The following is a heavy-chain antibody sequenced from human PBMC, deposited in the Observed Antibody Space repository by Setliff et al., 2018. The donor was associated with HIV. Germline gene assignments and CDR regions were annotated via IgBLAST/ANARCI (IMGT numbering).Heavy chain of an antibody. CDR1: GFTFSSYE. Sequence: GGSLRLSCVVSGFTFSSYEMIWVRQAPGKGLEWVSYISNIGTTIYYADSVKGRFTISRDNTKNSLYLQMNSLRGEDTAVYYFARGGGASDYWGQGTLVTVSS. CDR3: ARGGGASDY. D-gene: IGHD3-16*01. J-gene: IGHJ4*02. V-gene: IGHV3-48*03. CDR2: ISNIGTTI.